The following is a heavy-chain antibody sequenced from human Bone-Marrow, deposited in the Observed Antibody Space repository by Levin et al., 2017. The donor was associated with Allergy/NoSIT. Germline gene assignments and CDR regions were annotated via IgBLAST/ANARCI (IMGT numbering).Heavy chain of an antibody. Sequence: SETLSLTCSVSGGSITSSSYYWGWIRQPPGKGLEWIGTIYHTGSASYNPSLKSRVAMSVDTSKNHFSLNLTSVTAADTALYYCARRWYYFDYWGQGTLVTVSS. CDR2: IYHTGSA. CDR3: ARRWYYFDY. CDR1: GGSITSSSYY. V-gene: IGHV4-39*02. J-gene: IGHJ4*02. D-gene: IGHD4-23*01.